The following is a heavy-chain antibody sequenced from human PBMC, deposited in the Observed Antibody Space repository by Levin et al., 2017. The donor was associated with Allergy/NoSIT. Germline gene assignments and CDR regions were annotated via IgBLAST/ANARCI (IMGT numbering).Heavy chain of an antibody. CDR1: GGSISSYY. D-gene: IGHD6-13*01. CDR2: IYYSGST. CDR3: ARHVRVAAAPFDI. Sequence: SGGSLRLSCTVSGGSISSYYWSWIRQPPGKGLEWIGYIYYSGSTNYNPSLKNRVTISVDTSKNQFSLKLSSVTAADTAVYYCARHVRVAAAPFDIWGQGTMVTVSS. V-gene: IGHV4-59*08. J-gene: IGHJ3*02.